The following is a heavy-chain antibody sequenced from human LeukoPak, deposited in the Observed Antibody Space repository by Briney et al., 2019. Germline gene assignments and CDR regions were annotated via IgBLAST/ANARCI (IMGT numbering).Heavy chain of an antibody. CDR3: ARRGYSSSWYPEYFDY. D-gene: IGHD6-13*01. CDR1: GGSISSSSYY. Sequence: PSETLSLTCTVSGGSISSSSYYWGWIRQPPGKGLEWIGSIYYSGSTYCNPSLKSRVTISVDTSKNQFSLKLSSVTAADTAVYYCARRGYSSSWYPEYFDYWGQGTLVTVSS. V-gene: IGHV4-39*01. CDR2: IYYSGST. J-gene: IGHJ4*02.